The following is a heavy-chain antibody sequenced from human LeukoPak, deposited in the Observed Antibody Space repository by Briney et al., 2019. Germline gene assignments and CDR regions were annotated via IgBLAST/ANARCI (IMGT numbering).Heavy chain of an antibody. CDR3: TRDRRDYDILTGFDY. CDR1: GFXFSSYG. Sequence: GGSLRLSCAASGFXFSSYGIHWVRQAPGKGLEWVAVIWYDGSNKYYADSVKGRFTISRDNSKNTLYLQMNSLRAEDTAVYYCTRDRRDYDILTGFDYWGQGTLVTVSS. J-gene: IGHJ4*02. CDR2: IWYDGSNK. D-gene: IGHD3-9*01. V-gene: IGHV3-33*01.